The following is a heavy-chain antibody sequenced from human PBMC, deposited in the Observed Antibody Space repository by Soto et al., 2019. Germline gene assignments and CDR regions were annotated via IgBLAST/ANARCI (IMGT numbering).Heavy chain of an antibody. CDR1: GYSFTSYW. V-gene: IGHV5-51*01. CDR3: ARRPSYCGGDCQIDY. Sequence: GESLKISCKGSGYSFTSYWIGWVRQMPGKGLEWMGIIYPGDSDTRYSPSFQGQVTISADKSITTAYLQWSSLKAAATAMYYCARRPSYCGGDCQIDYWGQGTLVTVSS. CDR2: IYPGDSDT. J-gene: IGHJ4*02. D-gene: IGHD2-21*01.